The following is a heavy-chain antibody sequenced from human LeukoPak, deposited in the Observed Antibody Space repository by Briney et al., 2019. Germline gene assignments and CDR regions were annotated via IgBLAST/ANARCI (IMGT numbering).Heavy chain of an antibody. Sequence: GGSLRLSCAASGFTFSSYAMSWVRQAPGKGLEWVSAISGSGGSTYYADSVKGRFTISRDSSKNTLYLQMNSLRAEDTAVYYCAKSIVVVPDGMDVWGQGTTVTVSS. CDR3: AKSIVVVPDGMDV. V-gene: IGHV3-23*01. CDR1: GFTFSSYA. D-gene: IGHD2-2*01. J-gene: IGHJ6*02. CDR2: ISGSGGST.